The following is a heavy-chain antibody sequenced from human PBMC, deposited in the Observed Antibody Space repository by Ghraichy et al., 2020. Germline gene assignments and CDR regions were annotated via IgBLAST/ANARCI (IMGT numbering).Heavy chain of an antibody. V-gene: IGHV1-18*01. CDR2: ISGYNGNT. J-gene: IGHJ4*02. D-gene: IGHD4-23*01. Sequence: ASVKVSCKASGYSFTSYGIIWVRQAPGQGLEWMGWISGYNGNTNYAQKVQGRVTMTTDTSTSTAYMELRSLRSDDTAVYYCGRGGGNSANQLAFDYWGQGTLVTVSS. CDR1: GYSFTSYG. CDR3: GRGGGNSANQLAFDY.